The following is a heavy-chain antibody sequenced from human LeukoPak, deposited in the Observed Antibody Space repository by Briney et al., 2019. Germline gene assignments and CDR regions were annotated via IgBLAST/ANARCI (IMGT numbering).Heavy chain of an antibody. CDR1: GYIFTSNY. V-gene: IGHV1-46*01. CDR3: ARDQEGFDY. Sequence: ASVKVSCKASGYIFTSNYIHWVRQAPGQGLEWMGMIYPRDGSTSYAQRFQDRVTVTRDTSTSAVHMELSGLRSEDTAVYYCARDQEGFDYWGQGTQVTVSS. CDR2: IYPRDGST. J-gene: IGHJ4*02.